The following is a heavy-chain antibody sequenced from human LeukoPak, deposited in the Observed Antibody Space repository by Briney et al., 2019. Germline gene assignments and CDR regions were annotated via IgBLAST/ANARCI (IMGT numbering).Heavy chain of an antibody. Sequence: ASVKVSCKASGYTFTSYYMHWVRQAPGQGLEWMGIINPSGGSTSYAQKFQGRVTVTRDTSTSTVYMELSSLRSEDTAVYYCAIDPVGYCTNGVCPNLDYWGQGTLVTVSS. CDR3: AIDPVGYCTNGVCPNLDY. D-gene: IGHD2-8*01. J-gene: IGHJ4*02. CDR2: INPSGGST. V-gene: IGHV1-46*01. CDR1: GYTFTSYY.